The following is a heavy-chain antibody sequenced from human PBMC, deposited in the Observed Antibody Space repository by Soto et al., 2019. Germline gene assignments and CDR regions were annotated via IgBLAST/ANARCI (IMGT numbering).Heavy chain of an antibody. CDR3: AREGGTYYYGSGSSENWFDP. CDR2: IIPIFGTA. V-gene: IGHV1-69*01. D-gene: IGHD3-10*01. CDR1: GGTFSSYA. J-gene: IGHJ5*02. Sequence: QVQLVQSGAEVKKPGSSVKVSCKASGGTFSSYAISWVRQAPGQGLEWMGGIIPIFGTANYAQKFQGRVTITADESTSTAYMELSSLRSEGTAVYYCAREGGTYYYGSGSSENWFDPWGQGTLVTVSS.